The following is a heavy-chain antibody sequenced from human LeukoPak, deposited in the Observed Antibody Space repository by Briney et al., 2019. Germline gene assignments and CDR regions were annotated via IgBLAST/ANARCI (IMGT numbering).Heavy chain of an antibody. CDR3: ARDQVYSGSYLRYFQQ. D-gene: IGHD1-26*01. CDR1: GFTFSTYN. CDR2: ITSSSTTI. Sequence: GGSLRLSCAASGFTFSTYNMNWVRQAPGKGLECVSYITSSSTTIYYADSVKGRFTISRDNAKNSLYLQMNSLRDEDTAVYYCARDQVYSGSYLRYFQQWGQGTLVTVSS. V-gene: IGHV3-48*02. J-gene: IGHJ1*01.